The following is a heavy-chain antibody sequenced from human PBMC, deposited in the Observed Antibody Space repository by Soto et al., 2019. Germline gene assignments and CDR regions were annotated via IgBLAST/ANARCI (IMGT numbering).Heavy chain of an antibody. J-gene: IGHJ4*02. V-gene: IGHV5-51*01. D-gene: IGHD2-15*01. CDR3: ARQYCSGGSCSYVDY. CDR1: GYSFTSYW. CDR2: IYPGDSDT. Sequence: PGESLKISCTGSGYSFTSYWIGWVRQMPGKGLEWMGIIYPGDSDTRYSPSFQGQVTISADKSISTAYLQWSSLKASDTAMYYCARQYCSGGSCSYVDYWGQGTLVTVSS.